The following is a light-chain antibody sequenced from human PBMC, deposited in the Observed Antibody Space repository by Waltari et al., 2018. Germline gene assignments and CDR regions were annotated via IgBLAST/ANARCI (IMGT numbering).Light chain of an antibody. J-gene: IGKJ5*01. CDR1: QTLLYSSNNKNY. Sequence: DIEMTQSPASLAVSLGARATINCKSRQTLLYSSNNKNYLAWYQQKPGQPPKSLIYWPSARESGVPDRFSGSGSGTDFTRTISSLQAEDVAVYYCQQYYSTPPTFGQGTRLEIK. CDR3: QQYYSTPPT. V-gene: IGKV4-1*01. CDR2: WPS.